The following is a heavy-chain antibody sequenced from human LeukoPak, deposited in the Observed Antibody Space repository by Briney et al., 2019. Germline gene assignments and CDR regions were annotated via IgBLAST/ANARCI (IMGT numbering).Heavy chain of an antibody. J-gene: IGHJ3*02. D-gene: IGHD3-22*01. Sequence: PGGSLRLSCAASGFTFSSYSMNWVRQAPGKGLEWVSYISSSSSTIYYADSVKGRFTISRDNAKNSLYLQMNSLRAEDTAVYYCAKEYSYYDSSLLPRGAFDIWGQGTMVTVSS. V-gene: IGHV3-48*01. CDR2: ISSSSSTI. CDR3: AKEYSYYDSSLLPRGAFDI. CDR1: GFTFSSYS.